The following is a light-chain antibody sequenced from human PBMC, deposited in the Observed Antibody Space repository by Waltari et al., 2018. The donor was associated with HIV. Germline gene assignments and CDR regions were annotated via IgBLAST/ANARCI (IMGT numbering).Light chain of an antibody. CDR1: SSDVGGYNY. J-gene: IGLJ1*01. Sequence: QSALTQPASVSGSPGQSITISCTGTSSDVGGYNYVSWYQQHPGKAPKLIIYEVSNRPSWVSNRFSGSKSGNTASLTISGLQAEDEADYYCSSYTRSNPPYVFGTGTKVTVL. CDR2: EVS. CDR3: SSYTRSNPPYV. V-gene: IGLV2-14*01.